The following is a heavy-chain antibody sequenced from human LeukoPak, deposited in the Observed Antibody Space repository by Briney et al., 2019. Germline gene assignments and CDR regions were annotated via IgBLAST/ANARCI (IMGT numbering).Heavy chain of an antibody. CDR3: ASAYCGGDCTPYWYFDL. V-gene: IGHV4-30-2*05. J-gene: IGHJ2*01. CDR2: IYHSGST. CDR1: GGSISSGGYY. D-gene: IGHD2-21*02. Sequence: SETLSLTCTFSGGSISSGGYYWNWIRQPPGKGLEWIGYIYHSGSTYYNPSLKSRVTISVDTSKNQFSLKLSSVTAADTAVYYCASAYCGGDCTPYWYFDLWGRGTLVTVSS.